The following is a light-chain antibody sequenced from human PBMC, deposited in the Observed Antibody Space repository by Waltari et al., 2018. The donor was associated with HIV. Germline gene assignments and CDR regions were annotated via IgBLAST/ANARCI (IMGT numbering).Light chain of an antibody. CDR3: QVWNSGPDPRAV. CDR2: YDR. Sequence: SYELPQPPSVSVAPGQTARITCGGRTIERKRAHCYQKRPGQAPVWVIYYDRYRPSGIPERFSGSNSGNTATLTISGVEAGDEADYYCQVWNSGPDPRAVFGGGTQLTVL. J-gene: IGLJ7*01. V-gene: IGLV3-21*04. CDR1: TIERKR.